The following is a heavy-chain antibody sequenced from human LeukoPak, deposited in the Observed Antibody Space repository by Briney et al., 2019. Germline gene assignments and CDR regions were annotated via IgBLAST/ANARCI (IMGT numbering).Heavy chain of an antibody. CDR2: ISWNSGSI. Sequence: GRSLRLSCAASGFTFDDYAMHWVRQAPGKGLEWVSGISWNSGSIGYADSVKGRFTISRDNAKTSLYLQMNSLRAEDMALYYCAKATDAIFGVQCYFDYWGQGTLVTVSS. CDR1: GFTFDDYA. J-gene: IGHJ4*02. V-gene: IGHV3-9*03. D-gene: IGHD3-3*01. CDR3: AKATDAIFGVQCYFDY.